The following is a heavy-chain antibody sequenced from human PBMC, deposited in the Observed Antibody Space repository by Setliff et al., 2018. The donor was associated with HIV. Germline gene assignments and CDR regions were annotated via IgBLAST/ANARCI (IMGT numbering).Heavy chain of an antibody. D-gene: IGHD1-1*01. CDR2: INHSGST. CDR3: ARERSLITVRRNFDS. Sequence: SETLSLTCAVYGGSFSSYFWSWIRQPPGKGLEWIGGINHSGSTNYNPSLKSRVTISVDTSKNQFSLKLSSVTAEDTAVYYCARERSLITVRRNFDSWGQGTLVTVSS. V-gene: IGHV4-34*01. J-gene: IGHJ4*02. CDR1: GGSFSSYF.